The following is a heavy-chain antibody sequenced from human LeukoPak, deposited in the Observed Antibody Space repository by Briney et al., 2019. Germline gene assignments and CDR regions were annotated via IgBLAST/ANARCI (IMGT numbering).Heavy chain of an antibody. V-gene: IGHV3-33*01. CDR3: AREIRRQYYDSSGYLDY. CDR2: IWYDGSNK. D-gene: IGHD3-22*01. CDR1: GFTFSSYG. Sequence: GGSLRLSCAASGFTFSSYGMHWVRQAPGKGLEWVAVIWYDGSNKYYADSVKGRFTVSRDNSKNTLYLQMNSLRAEDTAVYYCAREIRRQYYDSSGYLDYWGQGTLVTVSS. J-gene: IGHJ4*02.